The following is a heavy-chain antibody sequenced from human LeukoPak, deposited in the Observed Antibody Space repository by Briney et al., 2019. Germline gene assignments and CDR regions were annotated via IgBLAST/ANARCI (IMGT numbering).Heavy chain of an antibody. CDR1: GFTFSTYA. CDR3: ARVVGSAYCGGDCYPDY. Sequence: PGGSLRLSCAASGFTFSTYAMSWVRQAPGKGLEWIGTIYYSGSTSYNPSLRSRVTISVDTSKNQFSLRLSSVTAADTAVYYRARVVGSAYCGGDCYPDYWGQGTLVTVSS. V-gene: IGHV4-39*07. J-gene: IGHJ4*02. D-gene: IGHD2-21*02. CDR2: IYYSGST.